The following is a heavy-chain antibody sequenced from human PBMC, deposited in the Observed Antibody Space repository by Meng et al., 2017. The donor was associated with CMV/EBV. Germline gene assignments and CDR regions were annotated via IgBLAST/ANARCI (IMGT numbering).Heavy chain of an antibody. CDR3: ARDPRDGSSWYWVDY. D-gene: IGHD6-13*01. J-gene: IGHJ4*02. V-gene: IGHV3-20*04. CDR1: GFTFDDYG. Sequence: GESLKISCAASGFTFDDYGMSWVRQAPGKGLEWVSGINWNGGSTGYADSVKGRFTTSRDNAKNSLYLQMNSLRAEDTALYYCARDPRDGSSWYWVDYWGQGTLVTVSS. CDR2: INWNGGST.